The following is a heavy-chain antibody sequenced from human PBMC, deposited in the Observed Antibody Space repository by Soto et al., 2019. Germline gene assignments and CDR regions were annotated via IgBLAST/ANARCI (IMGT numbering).Heavy chain of an antibody. CDR2: ISWDGSSI. Sequence: GGSLRLSCATSGFTFDDYTMYWVRQAPGKGLEWVSLISWDGSSIYYADSVKGRFTISRDNTKNSLYLQMFSLRAEDTALYYCVKAMDTHTVPRSDCWGQGTLVTVSS. CDR3: VKAMDTHTVPRSDC. D-gene: IGHD5-18*01. V-gene: IGHV3-43*01. CDR1: GFTFDDYT. J-gene: IGHJ4*02.